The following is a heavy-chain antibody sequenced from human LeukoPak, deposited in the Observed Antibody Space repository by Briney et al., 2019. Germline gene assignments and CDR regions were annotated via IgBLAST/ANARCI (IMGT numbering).Heavy chain of an antibody. Sequence: SETLSLTCTVSGASIDSDNYNWAWIRQPPGKGLEWIGNVYYSGSTHYNPSLKSRVTISVDTSKNQFPLKLSSVTAADTAVYYCARGNFWSGYLYFDYWGQGTLVTVSS. V-gene: IGHV4-39*06. J-gene: IGHJ4*02. CDR3: ARGNFWSGYLYFDY. CDR1: GASIDSDNYN. D-gene: IGHD3-3*01. CDR2: VYYSGST.